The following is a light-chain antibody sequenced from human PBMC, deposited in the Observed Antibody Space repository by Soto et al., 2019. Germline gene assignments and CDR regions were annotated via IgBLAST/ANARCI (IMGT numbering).Light chain of an antibody. CDR1: QSVSSN. CDR2: GAS. J-gene: IGKJ1*01. V-gene: IGKV3-15*01. Sequence: EIVMTQSPATLSVSPGERATLSCRASQSVSSNLAWYQQKPGQAPRLLIYGASTRATGIPARFSGSGSGTEFTLTISSLQSEDFAVYYCQQYNNLPATTFGQGTKVEIK. CDR3: QQYNNLPATT.